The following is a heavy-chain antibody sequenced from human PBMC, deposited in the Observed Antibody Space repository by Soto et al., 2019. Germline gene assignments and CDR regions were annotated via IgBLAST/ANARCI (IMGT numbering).Heavy chain of an antibody. Sequence: QVQLVQSGAEVKKPGASVKVSCKASGYTFTGYYMHWVRQAPGQGLEWKGWINPNSGGTNYAQKFQGWVTMTRDTSISTAYMELSRLRSDDTAVYYCARAPHDYPRPNDYYYGMDVWGQGTTVTVSS. CDR1: GYTFTGYY. D-gene: IGHD4-17*01. V-gene: IGHV1-2*04. CDR2: INPNSGGT. J-gene: IGHJ6*02. CDR3: ARAPHDYPRPNDYYYGMDV.